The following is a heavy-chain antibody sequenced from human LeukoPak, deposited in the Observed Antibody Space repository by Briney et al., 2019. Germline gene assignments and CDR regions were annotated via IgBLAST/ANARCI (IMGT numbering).Heavy chain of an antibody. CDR3: TRLRYFDWLLDY. CDR1: GFTFGDYA. D-gene: IGHD3-9*01. J-gene: IGHJ4*02. V-gene: IGHV3-49*04. CDR2: IRSKAYGGTT. Sequence: PGGSLRLSCTASGFTFGDYAMSWARQAPGKGLEWVGFIRSKAYGGTTEYAASVKGRFTISRDDSKSIAYLQMNSLKTEDTAVYYCTRLRYFDWLLDYWGQGTLVTVSS.